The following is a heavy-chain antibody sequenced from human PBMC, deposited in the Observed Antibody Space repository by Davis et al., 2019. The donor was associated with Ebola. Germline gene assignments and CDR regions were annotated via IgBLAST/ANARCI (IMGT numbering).Heavy chain of an antibody. J-gene: IGHJ6*04. CDR2: ISSSGNTI. V-gene: IGHV3-11*01. Sequence: GESLKISCAASGFTFSSYWMSWIRQAPGKGLECVAYISSSGNTIDYADSVKGRFSISRDNAKNSVWLQMNSLRVEDTAVYYCAKDWVRWHYGMDVWGKGTTVTVSS. CDR3: AKDWVRWHYGMDV. D-gene: IGHD4-23*01. CDR1: GFTFSSYW.